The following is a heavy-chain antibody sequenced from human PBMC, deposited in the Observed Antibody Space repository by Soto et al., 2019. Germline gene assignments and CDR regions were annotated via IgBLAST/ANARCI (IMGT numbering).Heavy chain of an antibody. D-gene: IGHD4-17*01. J-gene: IGHJ6*02. CDR3: ARQPHGDYYYYGMDV. CDR1: VYSFTSYW. CDR2: IDPSDSYT. V-gene: IGHV5-10-1*01. Sequence: GESLKISCKGSVYSFTSYWISCVRQMREKGLEWMGRIDPSDSYTNYSPSFQGHVTISADKSTRTAYLQWSSLKASDTAMYYCARQPHGDYYYYGMDVWGQGTTVTVSS.